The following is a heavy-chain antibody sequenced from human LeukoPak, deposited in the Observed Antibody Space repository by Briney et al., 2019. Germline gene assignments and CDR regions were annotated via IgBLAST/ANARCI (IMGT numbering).Heavy chain of an antibody. CDR1: GGAFSSYT. CDR2: IIPIFGTT. Sequence: GASVKVSCKASGGAFSSYTISWVRQAPGQVLEWMGGIIPIFGTTNYAQRFQGRVTISADESTSTAYMELSSLRSEDTAVYYCASVWFGPTIHGYFQHWGQGTLVTVSS. V-gene: IGHV1-69*13. J-gene: IGHJ1*01. CDR3: ASVWFGPTIHGYFQH. D-gene: IGHD3-10*01.